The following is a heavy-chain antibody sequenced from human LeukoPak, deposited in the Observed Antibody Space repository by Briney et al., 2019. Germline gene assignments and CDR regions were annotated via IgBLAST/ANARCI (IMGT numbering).Heavy chain of an antibody. Sequence: SGGSLRLSCAASGFTFSSYAMSWVRQAPGKGLEWVSAISGSGGSTYYADSVKGRFTISRDNSKNTLYLQMNSLRAEDTAVYYCAKVLALNDCSSTSCIDYWGQGTLVTVSS. D-gene: IGHD2-2*01. CDR3: AKVLALNDCSSTSCIDY. J-gene: IGHJ4*02. CDR1: GFTFSSYA. CDR2: ISGSGGST. V-gene: IGHV3-23*01.